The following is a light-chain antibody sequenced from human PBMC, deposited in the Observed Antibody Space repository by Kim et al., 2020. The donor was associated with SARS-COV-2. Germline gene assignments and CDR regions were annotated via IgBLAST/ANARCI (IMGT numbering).Light chain of an antibody. Sequence: GTVTVPCYSHSGAVTSGHYPYWFQQKPGQDPKTLIYHTSNKHSRTPGRFSGSLLGGKAALTLSGAQPEDEADYYCLLYYSGVWVFGGGTQLTVL. V-gene: IGLV7-46*01. CDR2: HTS. J-gene: IGLJ2*01. CDR3: LLYYSGVWV. CDR1: SGAVTSGHY.